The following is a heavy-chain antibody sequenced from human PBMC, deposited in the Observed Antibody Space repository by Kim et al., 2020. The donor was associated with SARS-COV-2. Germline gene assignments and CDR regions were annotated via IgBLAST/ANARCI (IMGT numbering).Heavy chain of an antibody. CDR1: GGSISSYY. Sequence: SETLSLTCTVSGGSISSYYWSWIRQPPGKGLEWIGYIYYSGSTNYNPSLKSRVTISVDTSKNQFSLKLSSVTAADTAVYYCARDGGYCSGGSCRGWFDPWGQGTLVTVSS. D-gene: IGHD2-15*01. V-gene: IGHV4-59*01. CDR3: ARDGGYCSGGSCRGWFDP. CDR2: IYYSGST. J-gene: IGHJ5*02.